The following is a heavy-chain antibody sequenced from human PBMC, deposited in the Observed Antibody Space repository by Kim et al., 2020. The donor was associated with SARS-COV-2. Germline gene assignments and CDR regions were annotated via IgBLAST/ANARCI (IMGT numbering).Heavy chain of an antibody. CDR1: GFTFSNAW. J-gene: IGHJ3*02. Sequence: GGSLRLSCAASGFTFSNAWMSWVRQAPGKGLEWVGRIKSKTDGGTTDYAAPVKGRFTISRDDSKNTLYLQMNSLKTEDTAVYYCTTDLYSISWYGEGAFDIWGQGTMVTVSS. V-gene: IGHV3-15*01. CDR3: TTDLYSISWYGEGAFDI. CDR2: IKSKTDGGTT. D-gene: IGHD6-13*01.